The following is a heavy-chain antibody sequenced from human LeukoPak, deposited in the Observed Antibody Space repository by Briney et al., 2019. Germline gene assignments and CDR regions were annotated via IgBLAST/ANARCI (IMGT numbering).Heavy chain of an antibody. D-gene: IGHD3/OR15-3a*01. CDR2: IGTAGDT. Sequence: GGSLRLSCAASGFTFSAYDMHWVRQATGKALEWVSAIGTAGDTHYAGSVKGRFTISRDNSKNSLYLQMNSLRDEDTAVYYCARDRDWSFDYWGQGTLVTVSS. J-gene: IGHJ4*02. CDR1: GFTFSAYD. CDR3: ARDRDWSFDY. V-gene: IGHV3-13*04.